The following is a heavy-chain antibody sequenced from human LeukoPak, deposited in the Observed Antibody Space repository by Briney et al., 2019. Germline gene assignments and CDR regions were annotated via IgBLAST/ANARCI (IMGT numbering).Heavy chain of an antibody. D-gene: IGHD6-19*01. CDR3: ARDSSGWRYFDY. V-gene: IGHV3-21*01. CDR1: GFTFSSYS. Sequence: PGGSLRLSCAASGFTFSSYSMNWVRQAPGKGLEWVSSISSSSSYIYYADSVKGRFTISRDNAKNSLYLQMNSLRAEDTAVYYCARDSSGWRYFDYWGQGTLVTVSS. CDR2: ISSSSSYI. J-gene: IGHJ4*02.